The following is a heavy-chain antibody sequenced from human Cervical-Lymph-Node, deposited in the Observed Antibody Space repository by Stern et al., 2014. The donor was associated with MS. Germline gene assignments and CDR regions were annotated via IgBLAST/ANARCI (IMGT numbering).Heavy chain of an antibody. CDR2: ISHDGSNK. Sequence: VQLVESGGGVVQPGRSLRLSCAASGFTFSSYGMHWVRQAPGKGLEWMAFISHDGSNKYYADSVKGRFTISRDNSKNTLYLQMNSLRAEDTAVYYCAKDLIWLVEYDYYYGMDVWGQGTTVTVSS. CDR1: GFTFSSYG. V-gene: IGHV3-30*18. CDR3: AKDLIWLVEYDYYYGMDV. D-gene: IGHD3-10*01. J-gene: IGHJ6*02.